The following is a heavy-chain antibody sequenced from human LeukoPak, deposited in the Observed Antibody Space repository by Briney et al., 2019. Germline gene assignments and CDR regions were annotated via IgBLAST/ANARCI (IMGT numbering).Heavy chain of an antibody. CDR2: MNPNSGNT. J-gene: IGHJ5*02. V-gene: IGHV1-8*03. D-gene: IGHD4-23*01. CDR1: GYTFTSYD. CDR3: AKDARTNGGNSGFDP. Sequence: EASVKVSCKASGYTFTSYDINWVRQATGQGLEWMGWMNPNSGNTGYAQKFQGRVTITRNTSISTAYMELSSLRSEDTAVYYCAKDARTNGGNSGFDPWGQGTLVTVSS.